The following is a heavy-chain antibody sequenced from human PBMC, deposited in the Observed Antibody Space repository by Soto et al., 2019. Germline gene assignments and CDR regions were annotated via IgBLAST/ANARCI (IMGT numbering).Heavy chain of an antibody. Sequence: QAQLVQSGPEVKKPGSSVRVSCKTSGDTFRTYALSWVRQAPGQGLEWMGGIIPMFGSPTYAEKFQDRVTISADESSSTVYMEVRSLRSEDSAVYYCARPPRPRNFYHGLDVWGQGTTVTVSS. CDR3: ARPPRPRNFYHGLDV. J-gene: IGHJ6*02. CDR1: GDTFRTYA. V-gene: IGHV1-69*01. CDR2: IIPMFGSP.